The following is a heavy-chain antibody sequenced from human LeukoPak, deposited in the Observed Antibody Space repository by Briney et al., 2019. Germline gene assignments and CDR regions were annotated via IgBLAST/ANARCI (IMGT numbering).Heavy chain of an antibody. CDR2: INHSGST. CDR1: GGSFSGYY. CDR3: ARVRYYYGSGSPSGYYFDY. D-gene: IGHD3-10*01. J-gene: IGHJ4*02. V-gene: IGHV4-34*01. Sequence: PSETLSLTCAVYGGSFSGYYRSWIRQPPGKGLEWTGEINHSGSTNYNPSLKSRVTISVDTSKNQFSLKLSSVTAADTAVYYCARVRYYYGSGSPSGYYFDYWGQGTLVTVSS.